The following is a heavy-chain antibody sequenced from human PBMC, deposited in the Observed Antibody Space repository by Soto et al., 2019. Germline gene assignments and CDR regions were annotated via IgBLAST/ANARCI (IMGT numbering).Heavy chain of an antibody. CDR3: ARDVDADFRTDFDY. V-gene: IGHV3-11*01. J-gene: IGHJ4*02. CDR2: ISGNGEII. Sequence: GGSLRLSCAASGFTFSDYYIHWIRRAPGKGLEWISYISGNGEIIQYAASARGRFTISGDNAENSVYLEMDSLRAEDTALYYCARDVDADFRTDFDYWGRGTLVTVSS. D-gene: IGHD4-17*01. CDR1: GFTFSDYY.